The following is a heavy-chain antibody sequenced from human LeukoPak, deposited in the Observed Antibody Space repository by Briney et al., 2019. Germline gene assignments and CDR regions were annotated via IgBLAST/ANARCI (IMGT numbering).Heavy chain of an antibody. CDR1: GGTFINYA. J-gene: IGHJ6*02. V-gene: IGHV1-69*13. CDR3: ARTVVYSSSSPYYYGMDV. D-gene: IGHD6-6*01. Sequence: GASVKVSCKASGGTFINYAISWVRQAPGQGLEWMGGIIPIFGTANYAQKFQGRVTITADESTSTAYMELSSLRSEDTAVYYCARTVVYSSSSPYYYGMDVWGQGTTVTVSS. CDR2: IIPIFGTA.